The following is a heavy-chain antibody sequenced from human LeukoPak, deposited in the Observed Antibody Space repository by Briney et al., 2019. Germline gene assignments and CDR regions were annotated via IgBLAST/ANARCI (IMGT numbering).Heavy chain of an antibody. J-gene: IGHJ3*02. CDR1: GYTFTVYY. V-gene: IGHV1-2*06. D-gene: IGHD2-21*02. CDR3: ARQSYCGGDCFQAFDM. CDR2: INPNSGDT. Sequence: ASVKVSCKASGYTFTVYYIYWLRQAPGQGLEWMGRINPNSGDTDYAQKFQGRVTVTRDTSISAAYMELSRLRSDDTAVYYCARQSYCGGDCFQAFDMWGQGTMVTVSS.